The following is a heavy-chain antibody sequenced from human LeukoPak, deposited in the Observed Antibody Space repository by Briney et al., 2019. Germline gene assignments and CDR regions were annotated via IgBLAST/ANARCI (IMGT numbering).Heavy chain of an antibody. CDR3: ARRRYYDSSGYYRYFDY. CDR2: IDPHDSYT. D-gene: IGHD3-22*01. J-gene: IGHJ4*02. CDR1: GYSFTTYW. Sequence: GESLKISCKGSGYSFTTYWISWVRQMPGRGLEWMGRIDPHDSYTNYTPSFQGHVAVSADKSISTAHLQWTSLRASDTAIYYCARRRYYDSSGYYRYFDYWGQGTLVTVSS. V-gene: IGHV5-10-1*01.